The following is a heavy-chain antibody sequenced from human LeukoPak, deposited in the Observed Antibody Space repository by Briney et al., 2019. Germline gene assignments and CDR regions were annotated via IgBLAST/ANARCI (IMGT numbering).Heavy chain of an antibody. J-gene: IGHJ4*02. CDR2: INHSGST. CDR1: GGSFSGYY. D-gene: IGHD5-18*01. CDR3: ARDFLGHSDTAMVGEIDY. Sequence: SETLSLTCAVYGGSFSGYYWSWIPQPPGKGLEWIGEINHSGSTNYNPSLKSRVTISVDTSKNQFSLKLSSVTAADTAVYYCARDFLGHSDTAMVGEIDYWGQGTLVTVSS. V-gene: IGHV4-34*01.